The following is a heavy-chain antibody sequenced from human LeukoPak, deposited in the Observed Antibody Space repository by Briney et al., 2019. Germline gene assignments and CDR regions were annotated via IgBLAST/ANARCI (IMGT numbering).Heavy chain of an antibody. CDR1: GFTLSSYA. Sequence: GGPLRLSCAASGFTLSSYAMSWVRQAPGKGLEWVSAISGSGGSTYYADSVKGRFTISRDNSKNTLYLQMNSLRAEDTAVYYCAISRYSGSYPFDYWGQGTLVTVSS. V-gene: IGHV3-23*01. CDR3: AISRYSGSYPFDY. D-gene: IGHD1-26*01. CDR2: ISGSGGST. J-gene: IGHJ4*02.